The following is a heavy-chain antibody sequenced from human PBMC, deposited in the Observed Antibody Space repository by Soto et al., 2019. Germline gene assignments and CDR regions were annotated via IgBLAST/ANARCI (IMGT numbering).Heavy chain of an antibody. D-gene: IGHD1-7*01. Sequence: ASVKVSCKASGYTFTSYAMHWVRQVPGQRLEWMGWINAGNGNTKYSQKFQGRVTITRDTSKNQFSLQLTSVTPEDTAVYYCAGTTSHQWYYMDVWGKGTTVTVSS. CDR3: AGTTSHQWYYMDV. J-gene: IGHJ6*03. V-gene: IGHV1-3*01. CDR2: INAGNGNT. CDR1: GYTFTSYA.